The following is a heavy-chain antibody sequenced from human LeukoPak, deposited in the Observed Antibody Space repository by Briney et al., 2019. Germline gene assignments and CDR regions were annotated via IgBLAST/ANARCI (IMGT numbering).Heavy chain of an antibody. J-gene: IGHJ4*02. CDR1: GGSISSYY. CDR3: ATFHDDSAFDY. V-gene: IGHV4-59*08. D-gene: IGHD4-17*01. CDR2: IHYGGST. Sequence: SETLSLTCTVSGGSISSYYWNWIRQSPGKGLEWIAYIHYGGSTNYNPSLRSRVTISIDTSKNQFSLNLSSVTAADTAVYYCATFHDDSAFDYWGQGTLVTVSS.